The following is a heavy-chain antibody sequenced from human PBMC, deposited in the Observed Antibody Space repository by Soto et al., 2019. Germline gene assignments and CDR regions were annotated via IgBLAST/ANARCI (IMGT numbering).Heavy chain of an antibody. CDR2: ISGGGGGT. CDR1: GFTFNSYA. J-gene: IGHJ6*03. V-gene: IGHV3-23*01. CDR3: AKHLRDYYYYRDV. Sequence: EVQLLESGGGLVQPGGSLRLSCAASGFTFNSYAMSWVRQAPGKGLEWVSAISGGGGGTHYADSVKGRFTISTDISKNTLYLQMISLRADDTAVYYCAKHLRDYYYYRDVWGKGTTVTVSS.